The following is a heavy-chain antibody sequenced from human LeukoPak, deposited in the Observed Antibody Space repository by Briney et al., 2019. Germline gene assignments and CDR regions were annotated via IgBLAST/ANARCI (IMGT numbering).Heavy chain of an antibody. D-gene: IGHD1-1*01. J-gene: IGHJ4*02. V-gene: IGHV3-9*01. CDR1: GFDCDDYA. CDR2: ISWNSNTK. Sequence: GGSLRLSCAASGFDCDDYARQWVRQAPGNGLEWVSGISWNSNTKGYADSVKGRFTISRDNAKHSLYLQMDSLRPEDTALYYCAKDIVGSAMTGIDYWGQGTLVTVSS. CDR3: AKDIVGSAMTGIDY.